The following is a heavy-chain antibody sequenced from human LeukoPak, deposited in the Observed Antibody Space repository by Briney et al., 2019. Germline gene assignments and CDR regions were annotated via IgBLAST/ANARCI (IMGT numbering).Heavy chain of an antibody. CDR1: GFTFSGYA. J-gene: IGHJ3*02. D-gene: IGHD3-10*01. Sequence: PGGSMRLSCAASGFTFSGYAMHWVRQAPGKGLEWVAVISYDGSNKYYADSVKGRFTISRDNSKNTLYLQMNSLRAEDTAVYYCARDLREGDYYGSGSYYPRHGAFDIWGQGTMATVSS. CDR2: ISYDGSNK. V-gene: IGHV3-30-3*01. CDR3: ARDLREGDYYGSGSYYPRHGAFDI.